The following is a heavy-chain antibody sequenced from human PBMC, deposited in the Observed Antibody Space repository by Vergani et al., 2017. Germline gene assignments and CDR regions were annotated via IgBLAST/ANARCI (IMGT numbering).Heavy chain of an antibody. V-gene: IGHV3-33*01. D-gene: IGHD3-22*01. CDR2: IWYDGSNK. J-gene: IGHJ4*02. CDR1: GFTFSSYG. CDR3: ARENYDSSGISRLYYFDY. Sequence: QVQLVESGGGVVQPGRSLRLSCAASGFTFSSYGMHWVRQAPGKGLEWVAVIWYDGSNKYYADSVKGRFTISRDNSKNTLYLQMNSLRAEDTAVYYCARENYDSSGISRLYYFDYWGQGTLVTVSS.